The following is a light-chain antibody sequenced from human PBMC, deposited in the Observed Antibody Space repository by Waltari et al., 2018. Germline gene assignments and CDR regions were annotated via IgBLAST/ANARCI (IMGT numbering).Light chain of an antibody. Sequence: SYVVPQPPSVSVAPGETAPITCGGDHIGTYSVHWYQQKAGQAPVLVIFYDRDRPSGIPDRFSGSNSGNTATLTISRVEAGDEARYYCHVWHPHVDPGVFGTGTEVTVL. J-gene: IGLJ1*01. CDR1: HIGTYS. CDR2: YDR. CDR3: HVWHPHVDPGV. V-gene: IGLV3-21*04.